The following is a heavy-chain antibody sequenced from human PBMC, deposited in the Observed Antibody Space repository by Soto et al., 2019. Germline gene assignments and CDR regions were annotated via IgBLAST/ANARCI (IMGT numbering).Heavy chain of an antibody. V-gene: IGHV3-64*01. Sequence: EVQLVESGGGLVQPGGSLRLSCAASGFTFSSYAMHWVRQAPGKGLECVSAITSNGGNADYASSVKGRFIISRDNSKNTLYLQMGSLRAEDMAVYYCARRIPFGYGMDVWGQGTTVTVSS. J-gene: IGHJ6*02. D-gene: IGHD2-21*01. CDR2: ITSNGGNA. CDR1: GFTFSSYA. CDR3: ARRIPFGYGMDV.